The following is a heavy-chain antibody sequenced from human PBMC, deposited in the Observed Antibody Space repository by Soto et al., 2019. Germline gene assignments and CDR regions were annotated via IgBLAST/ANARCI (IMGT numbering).Heavy chain of an antibody. CDR1: GGTFSSYA. V-gene: IGHV1-69*10. CDR3: AREVTMVRGVTYYYYGMDV. J-gene: IGHJ6*02. CDR2: IIPILGIA. Sequence: ASVKVSCKASGGTFSSYAISWVRQAPGQGLEWMGGIIPILGIANYAQKFQGRVTITADKSTSTAYMELSSLRSEDTAVYYCAREVTMVRGVTYYYYGMDVWGQGTTVTVSS. D-gene: IGHD3-10*01.